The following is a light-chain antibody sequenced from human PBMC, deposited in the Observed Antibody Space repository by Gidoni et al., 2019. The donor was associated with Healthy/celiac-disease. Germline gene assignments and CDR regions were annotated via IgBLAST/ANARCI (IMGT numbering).Light chain of an antibody. CDR3: QQRSNWPPS. V-gene: IGKV3-11*01. CDR1: QSVRSY. Sequence: IVLTQSPATLSLSPGERATLTCRASQSVRSYLTWYQQKPGQAPRLLIYYASHRATGIPARFSGSGSGTDFTLTISSLEPADFAVYYCQQRSNWPPSFGQGTKLEIK. CDR2: YAS. J-gene: IGKJ2*03.